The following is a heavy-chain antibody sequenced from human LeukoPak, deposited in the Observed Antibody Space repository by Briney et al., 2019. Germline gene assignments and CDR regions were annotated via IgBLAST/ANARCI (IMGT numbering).Heavy chain of an antibody. CDR2: ISSSSRDI. CDR3: GSSTSCYFDAFDI. D-gene: IGHD2-2*01. Sequence: RGSLRLSCAASGFSFSTYSMNWVRQAPGEGLEWVSSISSSSRDIYYADSVKGRFTISRDNAKNSLYLQMNSLRAEDTAVYYCGSSTSCYFDAFDIWGQGTMVTVSS. V-gene: IGHV3-21*01. J-gene: IGHJ3*02. CDR1: GFSFSTYS.